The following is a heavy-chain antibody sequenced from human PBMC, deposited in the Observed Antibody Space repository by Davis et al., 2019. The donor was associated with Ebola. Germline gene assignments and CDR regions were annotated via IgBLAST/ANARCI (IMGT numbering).Heavy chain of an antibody. CDR3: ARDKGWLQPQGFDY. D-gene: IGHD5-24*01. Sequence: MPGGSLRLSCTVSGGSISSYYWSWIRQPPGKGLEWIGYIYYSGSTNYNPSLKSRVTTSVDTSKNQFSLKLTSVTAADTAVYYCARDKGWLQPQGFDYWGQGTRVTVSS. CDR1: GGSISSYY. J-gene: IGHJ4*02. CDR2: IYYSGST. V-gene: IGHV4-59*12.